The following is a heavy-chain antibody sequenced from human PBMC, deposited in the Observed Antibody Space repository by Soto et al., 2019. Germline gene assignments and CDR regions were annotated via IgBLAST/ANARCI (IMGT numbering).Heavy chain of an antibody. V-gene: IGHV3-23*01. D-gene: IGHD1-26*01. Sequence: EVQLLESGGGLVQPGGSLRLSCAASGFTFSSYAMNWVRQAPGKGLEWVSGISGSGGNTYYADPVKGRFTISRDNPTNAMYLQMYGLRAGDMAVYYCAKGGGRGGSFNTRVDYWGQGTLVTVSS. CDR1: GFTFSSYA. CDR2: ISGSGGNT. J-gene: IGHJ4*02. CDR3: AKGGGRGGSFNTRVDY.